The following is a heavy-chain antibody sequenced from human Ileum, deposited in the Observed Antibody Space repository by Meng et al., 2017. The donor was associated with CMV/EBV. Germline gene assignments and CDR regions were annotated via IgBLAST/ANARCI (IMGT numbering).Heavy chain of an antibody. CDR2: MYFSGIA. CDR1: GDPISSGSPS. Sequence: QMQPQAPDPGVVKPPETLSPPCTASGDPISSGSPSWAWFRQPPGKRLEWIGSMYFSGIADYNPSLKSRVTISLHATQKQFSLRLTSVTAADSAVYFCARDLTNKWFYYWGQGTLVTVSS. CDR3: ARDLTNKWFYY. J-gene: IGHJ4*02. V-gene: IGHV4-39*07. D-gene: IGHD1-26*01.